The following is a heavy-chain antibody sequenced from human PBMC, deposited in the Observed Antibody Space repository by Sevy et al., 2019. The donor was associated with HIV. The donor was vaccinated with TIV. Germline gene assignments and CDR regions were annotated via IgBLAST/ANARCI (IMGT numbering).Heavy chain of an antibody. Sequence: GGSLRLSCATSGFIFSNYAMHWINQAPGKGLEWVAVIWYDGTDKYYADSVQGRFTISRDNSKNTLYLQMNSLRVEDTAVYYCARYWGRDGHSIDYWGQGTLVTVSS. D-gene: IGHD3-16*01. J-gene: IGHJ4*02. CDR1: GFIFSNYA. CDR2: IWYDGTDK. V-gene: IGHV3-33*01. CDR3: ARYWGRDGHSIDY.